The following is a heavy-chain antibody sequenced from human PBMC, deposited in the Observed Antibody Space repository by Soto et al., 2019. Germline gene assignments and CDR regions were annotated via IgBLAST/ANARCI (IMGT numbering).Heavy chain of an antibody. V-gene: IGHV3-30*03. CDR2: ISSDGNTK. Sequence: APGKGLEWVAVISSDGNTKYYADSVKGRFTISRDNPKNTLYLQMDSLRPEGLVVSNCGRETGLASDL. J-gene: IGHJ2*01. CDR3: GRETGLASDL. D-gene: IGHD1-26*01.